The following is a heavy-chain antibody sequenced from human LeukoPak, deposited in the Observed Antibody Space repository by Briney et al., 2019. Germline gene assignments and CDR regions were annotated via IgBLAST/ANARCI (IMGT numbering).Heavy chain of an antibody. D-gene: IGHD5-18*01. J-gene: IGHJ4*02. V-gene: IGHV3-23*01. CDR2: IGGSDSST. CDR3: AKEVDTAFDY. Sequence: XXXPXKXLXWVSIIGGSDSSTYYADSVKGRFTISRDNSKNTLHLQMNSLRAEDTAMYYCAKEVDTAFDYWGQGSLVTVSS.